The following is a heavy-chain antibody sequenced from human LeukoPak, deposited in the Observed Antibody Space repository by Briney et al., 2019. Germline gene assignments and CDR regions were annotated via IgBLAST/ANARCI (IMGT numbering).Heavy chain of an antibody. Sequence: GASVKVSCKVSGYTLTELSMHWVRQAPGQGLEWMGWISAYNGNTNYAQKLQGRVTMTTDTSTSTAYMELRSLRSDDTAVYYCARSSGSSGWYSLDYFDYWGQGTLVTVSS. V-gene: IGHV1-18*01. CDR3: ARSSGSSGWYSLDYFDY. CDR1: GYTLTELS. J-gene: IGHJ4*02. D-gene: IGHD6-19*01. CDR2: ISAYNGNT.